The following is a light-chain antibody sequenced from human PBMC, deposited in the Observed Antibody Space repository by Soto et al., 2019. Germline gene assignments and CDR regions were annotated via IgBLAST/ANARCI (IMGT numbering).Light chain of an antibody. V-gene: IGKV1-5*03. CDR3: QQYNSYSRT. CDR2: RAS. J-gene: IGKJ1*01. Sequence: DIQMTQSPSTLSGSVGASVTITCRASQTISSWLAWYQQKPGRAPKLLIHRASILESGVPSRFSGSGSGTEFTLTISSLQPDDFATYYCQQYNSYSRTFGQGTKVDIK. CDR1: QTISSW.